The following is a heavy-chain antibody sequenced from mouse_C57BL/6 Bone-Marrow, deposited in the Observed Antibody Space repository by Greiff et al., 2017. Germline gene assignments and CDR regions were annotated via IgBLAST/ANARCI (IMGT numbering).Heavy chain of an antibody. J-gene: IGHJ2*01. Sequence: VQLQQSGPGLVKPSQSLSLTCSVTGYSITSGYYWNWIRQFPGNKLEWMGYISYDGSNNYNPSLKNRISITRDTSKNQFFLKLNSVTTEDTATYYCARDRDSNYLDYFDDWGQGTTLTVSS. D-gene: IGHD2-5*01. V-gene: IGHV3-6*01. CDR3: ARDRDSNYLDYFDD. CDR2: ISYDGSN. CDR1: GYSITSGYY.